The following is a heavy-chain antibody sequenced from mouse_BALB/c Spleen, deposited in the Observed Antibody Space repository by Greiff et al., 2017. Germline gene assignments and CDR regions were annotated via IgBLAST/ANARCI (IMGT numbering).Heavy chain of an antibody. V-gene: IGHV1-39*01. J-gene: IGHJ4*01. D-gene: IGHD2-4*01. CDR3: AATMITTNAMDY. CDR1: GYSFTGYN. CDR2: IDPYYGGT. Sequence: EVKLMESGPELEKPGASVKISCKASGYSFTGYNMNWVKQSNGKSLEWIGNIDPYYGGTSYNQKFKGKATLTVDKSSSTAYMQLKSLTSEDSAVYYCAATMITTNAMDYWGQGTSVTVSS.